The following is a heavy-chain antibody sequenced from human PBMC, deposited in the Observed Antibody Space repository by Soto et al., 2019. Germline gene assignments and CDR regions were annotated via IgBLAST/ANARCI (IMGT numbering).Heavy chain of an antibody. CDR2: IYPGDSDT. CDR1: GYSFTSYW. J-gene: IGHJ3*01. CDR3: AGFYDSSGYNVFDL. Sequence: PGESLKISCKGSGYSFTSYWIGWVRQMPGKVLGWMGIIYPGDSDTRYSPSFQGQVTISTDKSISTAYLQWSSLKASDTAMNYWAGFYDSSGYNVFDLWGQGXMVAVSS. V-gene: IGHV5-51*01. D-gene: IGHD3-22*01.